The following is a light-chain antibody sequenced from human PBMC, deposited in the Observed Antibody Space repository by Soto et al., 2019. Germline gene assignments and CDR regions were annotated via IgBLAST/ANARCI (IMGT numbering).Light chain of an antibody. V-gene: IGKV3-15*01. CDR2: RAS. CDR3: LQYHNLWA. Sequence: IVMTQSPATLSVSPGERATLSCRASQNIYSNVAWYQQRPGQAPRLLIYRASTRAPGIPARSSGSGSGTEFTLTISSLQSEDFTVYSCLQYHNLWAFGQGTKVEIK. J-gene: IGKJ1*01. CDR1: QNIYSN.